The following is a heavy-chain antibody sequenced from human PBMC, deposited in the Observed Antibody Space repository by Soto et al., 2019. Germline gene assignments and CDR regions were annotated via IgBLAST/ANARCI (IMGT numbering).Heavy chain of an antibody. J-gene: IGHJ4*02. Sequence: EVQLLESGGGLVQPGGSLRLSCESSGFTFAGYAINWVRQAPGKGLEWVSAMSGSGAKTFYADSVKGRFTISRDNSKNTVYLQMNSLRGDDTAIYFCAKDRGSGNYGVLKDFGYWGQGTLVTVSS. V-gene: IGHV3-23*01. CDR3: AKDRGSGNYGVLKDFGY. D-gene: IGHD1-26*01. CDR2: MSGSGAKT. CDR1: GFTFAGYA.